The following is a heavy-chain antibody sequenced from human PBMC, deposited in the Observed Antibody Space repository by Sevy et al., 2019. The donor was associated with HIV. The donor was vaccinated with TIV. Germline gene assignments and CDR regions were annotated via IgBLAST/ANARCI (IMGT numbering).Heavy chain of an antibody. CDR1: AYTFTTHW. CDR2: MSPGDSDP. CDR3: ARLDSYSIGWSPRYYFDY. Sequence: GESLKISCKGSAYTFTTHWIGWVRQMPGKGLEWMGIMSPGDSDPRYSPSFQGQVTMSVDESVTTAYLQWHNLETSDTAIYYCARLDSYSIGWSPRYYFDYWGQGTLVTVSS. J-gene: IGHJ4*02. V-gene: IGHV5-51*01. D-gene: IGHD6-19*01.